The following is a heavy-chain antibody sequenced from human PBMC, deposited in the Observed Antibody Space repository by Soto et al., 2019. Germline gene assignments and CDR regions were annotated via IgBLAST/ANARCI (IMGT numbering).Heavy chain of an antibody. CDR3: ARSGIVVVPAAILVGDWFDP. CDR2: IFFSGNT. CDR1: GGSILNGGHY. D-gene: IGHD2-2*02. Sequence: SETLSLTCTVSGGSILNGGHYWTWIRQHPGKGLEWIGRIFFSGNTHYNPALKSRLTFSLDTAKNQFSLKLTSVTAADTAIYYCARSGIVVVPAAILVGDWFDPWGQGTLVTVSS. V-gene: IGHV4-31*03. J-gene: IGHJ5*02.